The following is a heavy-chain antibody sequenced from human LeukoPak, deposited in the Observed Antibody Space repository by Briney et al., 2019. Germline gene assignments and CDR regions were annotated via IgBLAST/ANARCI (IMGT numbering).Heavy chain of an antibody. D-gene: IGHD5-18*01. CDR1: GFTFSDYY. V-gene: IGHV3-11*01. CDR3: AKDLRGYVYGLFDY. Sequence: PGGSLRLSCAASGFTFSDYYMSWLRQAPGKGLEWVSYISSSGSTIYYADSVKGRFTISRDNSKNTLYLQMNSLRAEDMAVYYCAKDLRGYVYGLFDYWGQGTLVTVSS. J-gene: IGHJ4*02. CDR2: ISSSGSTI.